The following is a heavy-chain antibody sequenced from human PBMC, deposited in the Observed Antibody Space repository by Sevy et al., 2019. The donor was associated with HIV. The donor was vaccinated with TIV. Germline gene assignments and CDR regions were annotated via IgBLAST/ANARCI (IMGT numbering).Heavy chain of an antibody. J-gene: IGHJ6*02. V-gene: IGHV4-34*01. CDR2: INHIGST. Sequence: SETLSLTCAGYGGSFSGYYWNWIRQPPGKGLEWVGEINHIGSTNYNPFLKSRVTISVDTSKNNFSLRLSSVTAADTAVYYCASLAAVGTSYYYYGMDVWGQGTTVTVSS. CDR1: GGSFSGYY. D-gene: IGHD6-13*01. CDR3: ASLAAVGTSYYYYGMDV.